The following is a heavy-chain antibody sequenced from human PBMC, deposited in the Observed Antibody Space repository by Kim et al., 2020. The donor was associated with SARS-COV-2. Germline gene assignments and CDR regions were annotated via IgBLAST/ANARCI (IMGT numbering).Heavy chain of an antibody. CDR2: IYYSGST. J-gene: IGHJ4*02. CDR3: ARDDKGGYS. V-gene: IGHV4-61*01. D-gene: IGHD5-18*01. Sequence: SETLSLTCTVSGGSVSSGSYYWSWIRQPPGKGLEWIGYIYYSGSTNYNPSLKSRVTISVDTSKNQFSLKLSSVTAADTAVYYCARDDKGGYSWGQGTLVTVSS. CDR1: GGSVSSGSYY.